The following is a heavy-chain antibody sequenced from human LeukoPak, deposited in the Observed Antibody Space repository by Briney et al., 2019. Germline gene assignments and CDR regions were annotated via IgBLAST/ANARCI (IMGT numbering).Heavy chain of an antibody. J-gene: IGHJ3*02. V-gene: IGHV3-30*02. D-gene: IGHD3-22*01. CDR2: IRYDGGNT. CDR3: AKENDSSEIRRDFCGFDI. Sequence: PGGSLRLSCAASGFIFSNYAMQWVRQAPGMGLEWVAFIRYDGGNTYYADSVKGRFTISRDNSKNMLYLQMHSLRAEDTAVYYCAKENDSSEIRRDFCGFDIWGQGTMVTVSS. CDR1: GFIFSNYA.